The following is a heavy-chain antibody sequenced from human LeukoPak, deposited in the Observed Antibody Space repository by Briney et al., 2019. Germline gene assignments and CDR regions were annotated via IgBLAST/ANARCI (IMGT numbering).Heavy chain of an antibody. Sequence: GASVKVSCKASGYTFTGYYMHWVRQAPGQGLEWMGWINPNSGGTNYAQKFQGRVTMTRDTSISTAYMELSRLRSDDTAVYYCARDQPLYSYGYLYYYGMDVWGQGTTVTVSS. CDR2: INPNSGGT. D-gene: IGHD5-18*01. CDR1: GYTFTGYY. V-gene: IGHV1-2*02. J-gene: IGHJ6*02. CDR3: ARDQPLYSYGYLYYYGMDV.